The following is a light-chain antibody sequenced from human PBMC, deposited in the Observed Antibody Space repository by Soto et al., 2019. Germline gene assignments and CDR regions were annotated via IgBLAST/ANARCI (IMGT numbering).Light chain of an antibody. CDR3: QQYGRSPFT. CDR1: QSIGNY. CDR2: GAS. V-gene: IGKV3-20*01. J-gene: IGKJ3*01. Sequence: DIVMTQSPHSLAVSPGEGATLSCRASQSIGNYLAWYQQKPGQAPRLLIYGASSRATGVPDRFSASGSGTDFTLTISRLEPEDFAVYYCQQYGRSPFTFGPGTKVDIK.